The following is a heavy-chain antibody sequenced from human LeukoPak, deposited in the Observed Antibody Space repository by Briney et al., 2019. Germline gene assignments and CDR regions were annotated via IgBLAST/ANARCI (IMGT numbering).Heavy chain of an antibody. D-gene: IGHD4-17*01. CDR2: IYYSGST. J-gene: IGHJ4*02. Sequence: SETLSLTCTVSGGSISSSSYYWGWIRQPPGKGLEWIGSIYYSGSTYYNPSLKGRVTISVDTSKNQFSLKLSSVTAADTAVYYCARQRISTVTTRDYFDYWGQGTLVTVSS. CDR1: GGSISSSSYY. CDR3: ARQRISTVTTRDYFDY. V-gene: IGHV4-39*01.